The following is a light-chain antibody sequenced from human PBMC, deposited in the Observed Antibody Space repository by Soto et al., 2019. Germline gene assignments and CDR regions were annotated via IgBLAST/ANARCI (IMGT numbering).Light chain of an antibody. J-gene: IGLJ2*01. Sequence: SYELTQPPSVSVSPGQTASITCSGDKLGDKYACWYQQKPGQSPALVIYQNTKRPSGIPERFSGSSSGNTATLTISGTQAMDEADYYCQAWGSSTAVFGGGTKLTVL. CDR1: KLGDKY. V-gene: IGLV3-1*01. CDR2: QNT. CDR3: QAWGSSTAV.